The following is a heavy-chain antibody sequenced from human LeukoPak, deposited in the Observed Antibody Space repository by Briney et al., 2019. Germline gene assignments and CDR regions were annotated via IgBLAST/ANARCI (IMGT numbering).Heavy chain of an antibody. CDR2: IWYDGSNK. D-gene: IGHD3-3*01. CDR1: GFTFSSYG. Sequence: PGGSLRLSCAASGFTFSSYGMHWVRQAPGKGLEWVAVIWYDGSNKYYADSVKGRFTISRDNSKNTLYLQMNSLRAEDTAVYYCAKVNRDYDFWSGYYLPYGMDVWGQGTTVTVSS. J-gene: IGHJ6*02. V-gene: IGHV3-33*06. CDR3: AKVNRDYDFWSGYYLPYGMDV.